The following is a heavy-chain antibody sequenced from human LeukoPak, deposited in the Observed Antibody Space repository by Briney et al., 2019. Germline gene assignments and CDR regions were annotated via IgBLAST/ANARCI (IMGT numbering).Heavy chain of an antibody. V-gene: IGHV1-2*02. CDR3: ARTGYGSGSYLAHDY. Sequence: ASVKVSCKASGYTFTGYYMPWVRQAPGQGLEWMGWINPNSGGTNYAQKFQGRVTMTRDTSISTAYMELSRLRSDDTAVYYCARTGYGSGSYLAHDYWGQGTLVTVSS. CDR1: GYTFTGYY. CDR2: INPNSGGT. D-gene: IGHD3-10*01. J-gene: IGHJ4*02.